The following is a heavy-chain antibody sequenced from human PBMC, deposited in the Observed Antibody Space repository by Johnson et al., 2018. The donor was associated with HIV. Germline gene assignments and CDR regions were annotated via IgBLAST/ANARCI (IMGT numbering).Heavy chain of an antibody. Sequence: QLVESGGGLVHPGGSLRLSCAASGFTVSTNYMSWVRQAPGKGLEWVSVIYSGGGTYYEDSVKGRFTISRDNSKNTLYLQMNSLRPQDTAVYYCARTRQGAFDIWGQGTMVTVSS. J-gene: IGHJ3*02. CDR2: IYSGGGT. V-gene: IGHV3-66*02. CDR1: GFTVSTNY. CDR3: ARTRQGAFDI.